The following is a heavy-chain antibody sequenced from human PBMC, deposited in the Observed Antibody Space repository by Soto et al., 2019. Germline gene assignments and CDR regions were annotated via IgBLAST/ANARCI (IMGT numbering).Heavy chain of an antibody. D-gene: IGHD6-13*01. Sequence: GASVKVSCTASGYTFTNYGISWVRQAPGQGPEWMGWISGFNGNTKYARKVQGRVTLTTDTSATTAYMELRGLRSDDTAVYYCARGGSSWSAEYYEHWGQGTLVNRLL. CDR2: ISGFNGNT. V-gene: IGHV1-18*04. J-gene: IGHJ1*01. CDR3: ARGGSSWSAEYYEH. CDR1: GYTFTNYG.